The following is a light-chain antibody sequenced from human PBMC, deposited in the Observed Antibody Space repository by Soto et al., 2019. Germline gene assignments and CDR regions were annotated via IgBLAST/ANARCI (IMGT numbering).Light chain of an antibody. CDR1: QSVSSIY. CDR2: GAS. J-gene: IGKJ1*01. CDR3: QQYGSSRWT. Sequence: EIVLTQSPGTPSLSPGERATLSCRASQSVSSIYLAWYQQKPGQAPRLLIYGASSRATGIPDRFSGSGSGTDFTLTISRLEPEDFAVYYCQQYGSSRWTFGQGTKV. V-gene: IGKV3-20*01.